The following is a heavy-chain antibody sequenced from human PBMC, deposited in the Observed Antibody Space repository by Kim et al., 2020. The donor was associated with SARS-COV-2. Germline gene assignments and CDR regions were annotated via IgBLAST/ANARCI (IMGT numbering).Heavy chain of an antibody. D-gene: IGHD6-13*01. CDR1: GYTFTSYA. CDR2: INAGNGNT. Sequence: ASVKVSCKASGYTFTSYAMHWVRQAPGQRLEWMGWINAGNGNTKYSQKFQGRVTITRDTSASTAYMELSSLRSEDTAVYYCARMTRYSSSWYVGDDYWGQGTLVTVSS. CDR3: ARMTRYSSSWYVGDDY. V-gene: IGHV1-3*01. J-gene: IGHJ4*02.